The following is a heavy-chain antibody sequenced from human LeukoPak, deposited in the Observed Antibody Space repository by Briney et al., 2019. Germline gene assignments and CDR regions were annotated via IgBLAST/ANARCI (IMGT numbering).Heavy chain of an antibody. CDR2: INAGNGNT. CDR1: GYTFTNYA. Sequence: ASVKVSCKASGYTFTNYAIHWVRQAPGQRLEWMGWINAGNGNTKYPQKFQGRVTITRDTSASTAYMELSSLRSEDTAVYYCARGLSSSWNWFDPWGQGTLVTVSS. D-gene: IGHD6-13*01. J-gene: IGHJ5*02. CDR3: ARGLSSSWNWFDP. V-gene: IGHV1-3*01.